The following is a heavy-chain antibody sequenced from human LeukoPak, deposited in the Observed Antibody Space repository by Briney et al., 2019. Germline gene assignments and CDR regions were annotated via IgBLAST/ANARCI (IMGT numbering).Heavy chain of an antibody. J-gene: IGHJ4*02. V-gene: IGHV3-11*06. Sequence: GGSLRLSCATSGFTFSGHYMAWIRQAPGKGLEWISYISNNNRYTNYADSVKGRFTISRDNAKNSLYLQMDSLRAEDTAVYYCAPYYYDSSGYYQRSDYWGQGTLVTVSS. CDR2: ISNNNRYT. D-gene: IGHD3-22*01. CDR1: GFTFSGHY. CDR3: APYYYDSSGYYQRSDY.